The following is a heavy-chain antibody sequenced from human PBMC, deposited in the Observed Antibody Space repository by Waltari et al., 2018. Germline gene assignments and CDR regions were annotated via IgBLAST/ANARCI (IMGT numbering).Heavy chain of an antibody. D-gene: IGHD6-13*01. V-gene: IGHV1-69*01. CDR2: IIPIFGTA. CDR3: ARQGVRQQLAGMDR. CDR1: GGPFSSYA. J-gene: IGHJ4*02. Sequence: QVQLVQSGAEVKQPGSSVTVAGKASGGPFSSYAISWVRQAPGQGLEWMGGIIPIFGTANYAQKFQGRVTITADESTSTAYMELSSLRSEDTAVYYCARQGVRQQLAGMDRWGQGTLVTVSS.